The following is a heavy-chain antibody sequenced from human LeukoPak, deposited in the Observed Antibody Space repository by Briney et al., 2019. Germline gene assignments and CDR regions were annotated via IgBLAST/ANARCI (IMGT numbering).Heavy chain of an antibody. J-gene: IGHJ6*02. Sequence: GGSLRLSCAASGFTFSSYSMNWVRQAPGKGLEWVSSISSSSSYIYYADSVKGRFTISIDNAKNSLYLQRNSLRAEDTAVYYCARDPLTMVRHYYYGMDVWGQGTTVTVSS. CDR3: ARDPLTMVRHYYYGMDV. CDR2: ISSSSSYI. D-gene: IGHD3-10*01. CDR1: GFTFSSYS. V-gene: IGHV3-21*01.